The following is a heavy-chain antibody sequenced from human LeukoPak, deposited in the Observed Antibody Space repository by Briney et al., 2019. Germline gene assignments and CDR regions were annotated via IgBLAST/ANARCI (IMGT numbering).Heavy chain of an antibody. Sequence: SETLSLTCTVSGGSISSYYWSWIRQPPGKGLEWIGYIYYSGSTNYNPSLKSRVTISVDTSKNQFSLKLSSVTAADTAVYYCARVEVVMVAATRYWYFDLWGRGTLVTVSS. J-gene: IGHJ2*01. CDR2: IYYSGST. V-gene: IGHV4-59*01. D-gene: IGHD2-15*01. CDR3: ARVEVVMVAATRYWYFDL. CDR1: GGSISSYY.